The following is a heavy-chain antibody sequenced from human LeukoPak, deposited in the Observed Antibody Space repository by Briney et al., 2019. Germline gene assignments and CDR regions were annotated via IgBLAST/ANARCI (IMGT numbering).Heavy chain of an antibody. J-gene: IGHJ4*02. CDR1: GGSFSGYY. CDR3: ARRRPRGFDY. V-gene: IGHV4-34*01. D-gene: IGHD3-10*01. CDR2: INHSGCT. Sequence: ASETLSLTCAVYGGSFSGYYWSWIRQPPGKGLEWIGEINHSGCTNYNPSLKSRVTISVDTSKNQFSLKLSSVTAADTAVYYCARRRPRGFDYWGQGTLVTVSS.